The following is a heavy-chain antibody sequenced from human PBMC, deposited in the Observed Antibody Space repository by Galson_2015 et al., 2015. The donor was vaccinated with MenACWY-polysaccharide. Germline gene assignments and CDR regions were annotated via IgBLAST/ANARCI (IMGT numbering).Heavy chain of an antibody. CDR3: AGLMAGSPFGWFDP. D-gene: IGHD6-19*01. J-gene: IGHJ5*02. Sequence: SETLSLTCAVSGGSISSYRWTWIRQPPGKGLEWIGYIYYTGTTKYNPSLTSRVTISVDTSKKYFFLKLSSVTAADTAVYYCAGLMAGSPFGWFDPWGQGTLVTVSS. CDR2: IYYTGTT. V-gene: IGHV4-59*01. CDR1: GGSISSYR.